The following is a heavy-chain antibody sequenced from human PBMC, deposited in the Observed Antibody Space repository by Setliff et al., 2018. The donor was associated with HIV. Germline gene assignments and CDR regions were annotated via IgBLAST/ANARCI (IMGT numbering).Heavy chain of an antibody. Sequence: GGSLRLSCAASGFTFSSYAMSWVRQAPGKGLDWVSAISGSAGSTYYADSVKGRFTISRDNSKSTLYLQMNSLRAEDTAIYYCATSDGSGFFSYWGQGTAVTVSS. D-gene: IGHD3-10*01. CDR3: ATSDGSGFFSY. J-gene: IGHJ1*01. CDR1: GFTFSSYA. CDR2: ISGSAGST. V-gene: IGHV3-23*01.